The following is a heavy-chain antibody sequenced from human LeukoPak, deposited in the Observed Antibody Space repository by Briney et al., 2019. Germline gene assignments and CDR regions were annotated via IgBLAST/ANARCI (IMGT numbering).Heavy chain of an antibody. D-gene: IGHD6-13*01. CDR2: IFSNDEK. V-gene: IGHV2-26*01. CDR3: TRVVRYTSSWYPNYYFDY. Sequence: SGPVLVKPTEPLTLTCTVSGFSLSNTRMGVSWIRQPPGKALEWLAQIFSNDEKSYSTSLKSRLTISKDTSKSQVVLTMTNMDPVDTGSYYCTRVVRYTSSWYPNYYFDYWGQGTLVTVSS. J-gene: IGHJ4*02. CDR1: GFSLSNTRMG.